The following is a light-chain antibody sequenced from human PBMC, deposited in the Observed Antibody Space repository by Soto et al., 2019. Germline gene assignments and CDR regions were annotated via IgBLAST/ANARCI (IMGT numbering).Light chain of an antibody. CDR3: QQNYRAPPT. CDR2: AAS. J-gene: IGKJ1*01. Sequence: DVPMTQSPSSLSASLGDRVTITCRASQSISNYLNWYQQKPGKAPKLLIYAASSLQSGVPSKFSGSGSGTDFTLTISSLQPEDFATYYCQQNYRAPPTFGQGTKVEIK. V-gene: IGKV1-39*01. CDR1: QSISNY.